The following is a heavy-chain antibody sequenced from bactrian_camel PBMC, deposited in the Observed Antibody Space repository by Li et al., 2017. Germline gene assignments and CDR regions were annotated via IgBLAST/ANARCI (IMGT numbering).Heavy chain of an antibody. Sequence: HVQLVESGGGSVQAGETLILSCTGSGFTFDDSGMGWYRQAPGNGCELVSNISSDGDTYYKDSVKGRFTISRDNAKNTVYLQMNSLQTEDTGVYYCAADPEGTLLAGSFAYWGRGTQVTV. CDR2: ISSDGDT. CDR3: AADPEGTLLAGSFAY. V-gene: IGHV3S63*01. D-gene: IGHD6*01. J-gene: IGHJ4*01. CDR1: GFTFDDSG.